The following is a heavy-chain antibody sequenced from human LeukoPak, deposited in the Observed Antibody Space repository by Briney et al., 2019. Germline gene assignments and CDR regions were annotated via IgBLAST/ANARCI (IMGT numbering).Heavy chain of an antibody. Sequence: GGSLRLSCATSGLTFDNAWMSWFRQAPGRGLEWVGHIKNKADGGTTDYAAPVKGRFTISRDDSKNTLYLQMNSLKIEDTAMYYCTIDPGHYPDYWGRGTLVTVSS. V-gene: IGHV3-15*01. CDR3: TIDPGHYPDY. CDR1: GLTFDNAW. J-gene: IGHJ4*02. D-gene: IGHD1-14*01. CDR2: IKNKADGGTT.